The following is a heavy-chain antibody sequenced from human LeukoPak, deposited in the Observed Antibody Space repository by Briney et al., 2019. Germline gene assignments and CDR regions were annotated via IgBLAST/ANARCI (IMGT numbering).Heavy chain of an antibody. V-gene: IGHV3-23*01. Sequence: PGGSLRLYCAASGFTFSSYDMSWVRQAPGKGLEWVLAISGSGGSKYYADSVKGRFTISRDNSKNTLHLRMNSLRAEDTAVYYCAKDPYYDFWSGYYVYWGQGSLVTVSS. J-gene: IGHJ4*02. CDR3: AKDPYYDFWSGYYVY. D-gene: IGHD3-3*01. CDR1: GFTFSSYD. CDR2: ISGSGGSK.